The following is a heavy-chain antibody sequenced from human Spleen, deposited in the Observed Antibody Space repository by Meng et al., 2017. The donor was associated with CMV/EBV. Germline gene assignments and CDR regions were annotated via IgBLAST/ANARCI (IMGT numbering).Heavy chain of an antibody. J-gene: IGHJ6*02. CDR1: GYTFTGYY. D-gene: IGHD2-2*01. CDR3: AREVVPAADHYYYYGMDV. V-gene: IGHV1-2*02. Sequence: ASVKVSCKASGYTFTGYYMHWVRQAPGQGLEWMGWINPNSGGTNYAQKFQGRVTMTRDTSISTAYMELSRLRSEDTAVYYYAREVVPAADHYYYYGMDVWGQGTTVTVSS. CDR2: INPNSGGT.